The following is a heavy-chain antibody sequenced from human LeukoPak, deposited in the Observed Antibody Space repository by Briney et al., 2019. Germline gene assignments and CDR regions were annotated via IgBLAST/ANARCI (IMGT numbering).Heavy chain of an antibody. Sequence: GESLKISCKTSGYSFTSYWIGWVRQMPGKGLEWMGIIYPGDSDTRYSPSFQGQVTISADKSISTAYLQWSSLKASDTAMYYCASQGGSSSSESLGTFDIWGQGTMVTVSS. J-gene: IGHJ3*02. CDR1: GYSFTSYW. D-gene: IGHD6-6*01. V-gene: IGHV5-51*01. CDR3: ASQGGSSSSESLGTFDI. CDR2: IYPGDSDT.